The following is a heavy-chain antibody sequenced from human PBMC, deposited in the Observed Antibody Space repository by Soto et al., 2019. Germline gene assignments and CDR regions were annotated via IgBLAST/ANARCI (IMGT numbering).Heavy chain of an antibody. CDR3: ASDYGDYEGLGY. Sequence: QVQLVQSGAEVKKPGASVKVSCKASGYTFTSYAMHWVRQPPGQRLEWMGWINAGNGNTKYSQKFQGRVTITRDTSASTAYMELSSLRTEDTAVYYCASDYGDYEGLGYWGQGTLVTVSS. V-gene: IGHV1-3*01. CDR1: GYTFTSYA. J-gene: IGHJ4*02. D-gene: IGHD4-17*01. CDR2: INAGNGNT.